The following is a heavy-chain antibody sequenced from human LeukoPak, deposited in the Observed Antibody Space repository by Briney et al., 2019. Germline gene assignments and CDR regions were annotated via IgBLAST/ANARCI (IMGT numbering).Heavy chain of an antibody. D-gene: IGHD2-2*01. J-gene: IGHJ6*03. Sequence: PGGSLRLSCAASGFSFSKYWMHWVRQTPGEGLVWVARIKEDGTYTSYADSVKGRFTISRDNAKNSLYLQMNSLRAEDTAVYYCAREEGYCSSTSCYWGGNYYYYYYMDVWGKGTTVTVSS. CDR1: GFSFSKYW. CDR2: IKEDGTYT. CDR3: AREEGYCSSTSCYWGGNYYYYYYMDV. V-gene: IGHV3-74*01.